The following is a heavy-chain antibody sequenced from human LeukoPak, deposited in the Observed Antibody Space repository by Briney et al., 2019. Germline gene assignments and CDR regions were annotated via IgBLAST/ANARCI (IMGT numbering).Heavy chain of an antibody. J-gene: IGHJ4*02. CDR1: GFTFSNYD. CDR2: ISSSSSYI. V-gene: IGHV3-21*01. CDR3: ARGEEKATITALDS. Sequence: AGGSLRLSCAASGFTFSNYDMHWVRQAPGKGLEWVSAISSSSSYIYYADSIKGRFTISRDNAENSLYLQTNSLRAVDTAVYFCARGEEKATITALDSWGQGTLVTVSS. D-gene: IGHD5-24*01.